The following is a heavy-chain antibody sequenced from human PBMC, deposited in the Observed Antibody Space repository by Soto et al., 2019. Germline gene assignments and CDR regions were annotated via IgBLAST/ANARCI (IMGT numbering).Heavy chain of an antibody. CDR2: IDWDDDK. CDR1: GFSLSTSGMC. Sequence: SGPTLVNPTQTLTLTCTFSGFSLSTSGMCVSWIRQPPGKALEWLARIDWDDDKYYSTSLKTRLTISKDTSKNQVVLTMTNMDPVDTATYYCVHQYHDLLTGSYFSYFDYWGQGTLVTVS. J-gene: IGHJ4*02. D-gene: IGHD3-9*01. CDR3: VHQYHDLLTGSYFSYFDY. V-gene: IGHV2-70*12.